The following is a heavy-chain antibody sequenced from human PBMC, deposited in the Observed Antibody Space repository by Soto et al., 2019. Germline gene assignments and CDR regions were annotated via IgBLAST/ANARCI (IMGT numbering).Heavy chain of an antibody. CDR3: AGGYSSGWSDYFDY. Sequence: SETLSLTCTVSGGSISSYYWSWIRQPPGKGLEWIGYIYYSGSTNYNPSLKSRVTISVDTSKNQFTLRLSSVTAADTAVYYCAGGYSSGWSDYFDYWGQGNVVTVSS. J-gene: IGHJ4*02. D-gene: IGHD6-19*01. CDR1: GGSISSYY. V-gene: IGHV4-59*01. CDR2: IYYSGST.